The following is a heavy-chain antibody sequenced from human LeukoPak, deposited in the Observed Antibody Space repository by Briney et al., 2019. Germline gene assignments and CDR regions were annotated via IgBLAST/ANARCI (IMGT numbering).Heavy chain of an antibody. J-gene: IGHJ4*02. D-gene: IGHD3-10*01. CDR3: AREATGSYYSLDY. CDR2: ISSGTST. CDR1: GFTFSSYS. Sequence: GGSLRLSCAASGFTFSSYSMNWVRQAPGKGLEWVSSISSGTSTYYADSVKGRFTISRDNAKNSLYLQMNSLRDEDTAVYFCAREATGSYYSLDYWGQGTLVTVSS. V-gene: IGHV3-48*02.